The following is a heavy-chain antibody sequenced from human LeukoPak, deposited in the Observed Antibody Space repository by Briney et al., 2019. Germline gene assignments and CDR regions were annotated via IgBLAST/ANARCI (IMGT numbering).Heavy chain of an antibody. CDR3: ARHGSGWYPDY. Sequence: GESLKISCKGSGYSFANYWIGWVRQIPGKGLEWMGIIYPGDSDTRNNPAFQGQVTISADRSISTAYLQWSSLKASDTAMYYCARHGSGWYPDYWGQGTLVTVSS. CDR1: GYSFANYW. D-gene: IGHD6-19*01. V-gene: IGHV5-51*01. J-gene: IGHJ4*02. CDR2: IYPGDSDT.